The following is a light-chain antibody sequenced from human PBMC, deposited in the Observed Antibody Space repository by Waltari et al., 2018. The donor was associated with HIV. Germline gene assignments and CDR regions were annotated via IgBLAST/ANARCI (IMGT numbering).Light chain of an antibody. J-gene: IGLJ2*01. V-gene: IGLV1-47*01. Sequence: QSVLTQPPSASEIPGQRVTISCTGGTSTVGSNYVYWYQQVPGTAPKLLVYRDSQRQSGVPDRFTGSKSGTSASLAISGLRSEDEADYYCATWDDSLNGVLFGGGTKLTVL. CDR3: ATWDDSLNGVL. CDR2: RDS. CDR1: TSTVGSNY.